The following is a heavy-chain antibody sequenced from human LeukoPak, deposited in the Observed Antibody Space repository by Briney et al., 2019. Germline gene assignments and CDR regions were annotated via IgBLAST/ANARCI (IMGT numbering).Heavy chain of an antibody. CDR3: ARKFCSGGTCYTGILEY. CDR2: IYSDGST. D-gene: IGHD2-15*01. CDR1: GFTVSSNH. J-gene: IGHJ4*02. V-gene: IGHV3-53*01. Sequence: PGGSLRLSCAASGFTVSSNHMSWVRQAPGKGLEWVLLIYSDGSTYYADSERGRLTISRDNSKNTLYLQMNSLRAEDTAVYSCARKFCSGGTCYTGILEYWGQGTLVTVSS.